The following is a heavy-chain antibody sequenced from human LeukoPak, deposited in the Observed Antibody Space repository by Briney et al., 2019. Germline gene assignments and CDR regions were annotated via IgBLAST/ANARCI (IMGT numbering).Heavy chain of an antibody. CDR2: IYYSGST. J-gene: IGHJ4*02. Sequence: PSETLSLTCTVSGGSISSYYWSWIRQPAGKGLEWIGSIYYSGSTYYNPSLKSRVTISVDTSKNQFSLKLSSVTAADTAVYYCARENYGSGSSATDYWGQGTLVTVSS. D-gene: IGHD3-10*01. V-gene: IGHV4-59*05. CDR3: ARENYGSGSSATDY. CDR1: GGSISSYY.